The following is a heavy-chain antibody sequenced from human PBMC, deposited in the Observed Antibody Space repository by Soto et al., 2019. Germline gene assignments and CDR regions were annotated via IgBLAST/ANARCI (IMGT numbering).Heavy chain of an antibody. CDR1: GFTFSSYG. CDR3: SRTTWEENDAFDI. J-gene: IGHJ3*02. CDR2: ISYDGSNK. D-gene: IGHD7-27*01. V-gene: IGHV3-30*03. Sequence: QVQLVESGGGVVQPGRSLRLSCAASGFTFSSYGVHWVRQAPGKGLEWVAVISYDGSNKYYADSVKGRFTISRDNSKNTLYLQMNSLRAEDTAVYYCSRTTWEENDAFDIWGQGTMVTVSS.